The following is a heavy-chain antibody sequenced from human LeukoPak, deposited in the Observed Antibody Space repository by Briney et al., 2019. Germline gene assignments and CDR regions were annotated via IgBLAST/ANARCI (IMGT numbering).Heavy chain of an antibody. V-gene: IGHV4-4*08. D-gene: IGHD1-7*01. CDR1: NRSISSYH. J-gene: IGHJ4*02. Sequence: SETLSLTCTVCNRSISSYHWSWVRQPPGKGLEWIGYIPTSGTTNYNPSLKSPLPISVDTSKNKFTLKLSSVTAADTAVYYCARLRVSGNYLYYFDYWGQGTLVTVSS. CDR3: ARLRVSGNYLYYFDY. CDR2: IPTSGTT.